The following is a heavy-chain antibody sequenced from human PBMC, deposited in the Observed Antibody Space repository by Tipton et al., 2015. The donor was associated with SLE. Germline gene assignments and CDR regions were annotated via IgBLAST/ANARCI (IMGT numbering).Heavy chain of an antibody. J-gene: IGHJ4*02. Sequence: TLSLTCTVSGGSISSSSYYWSWIRQPAGKGLEWIGRIYSSGSTNYNPSLKSRVTMSVDTSKNQFSLKLSSVTAADTAVYYCARVDYYDSSGYYYDYWGQGTLVTVSS. V-gene: IGHV4-61*02. D-gene: IGHD3-22*01. CDR2: IYSSGST. CDR1: GGSISSSSYY. CDR3: ARVDYYDSSGYYYDY.